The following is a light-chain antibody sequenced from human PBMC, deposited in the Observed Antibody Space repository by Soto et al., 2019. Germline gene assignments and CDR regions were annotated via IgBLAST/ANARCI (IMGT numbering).Light chain of an antibody. CDR2: DVS. Sequence: QSVLTQPASVSGSPGQSITISCTGTISDVGGYNYVSWYQQQPGKAPKLMIYDVSNRPSGVSNRFSGSKSGNTASLTISGLQAEDEADYYCSSYTSSSTLYVFGTGTKLTVL. CDR1: ISDVGGYNY. J-gene: IGLJ1*01. V-gene: IGLV2-14*01. CDR3: SSYTSSSTLYV.